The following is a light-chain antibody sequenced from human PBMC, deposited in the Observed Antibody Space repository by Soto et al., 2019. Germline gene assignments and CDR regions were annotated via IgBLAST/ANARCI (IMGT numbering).Light chain of an antibody. CDR2: EVS. CDR1: SSDVGGYNY. CDR3: SSYTSSSHVV. Sequence: QSALTQPASVSGSAGQSITISCTGTSSDVGGYNYVSWYQPHPGKAPKLMIYEVSNRPSGVSDRFSGSKSGNTASLTISGPQAEDEADYYCSSYTSSSHVVFGGGTKLTVL. J-gene: IGLJ2*01. V-gene: IGLV2-14*01.